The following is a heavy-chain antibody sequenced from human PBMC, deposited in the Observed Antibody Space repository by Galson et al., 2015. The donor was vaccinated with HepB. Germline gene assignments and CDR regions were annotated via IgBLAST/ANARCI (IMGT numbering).Heavy chain of an antibody. J-gene: IGHJ5*02. CDR3: ARGWDP. CDR2: ISYDGRFK. D-gene: IGHD2-15*01. CDR1: GFTFSSYA. Sequence: LRLSCAASGFTFSSYAMHWVRQAPGKGLEWVAFISYDGRFKYYGDSVKGRFTISRDDSENTLYLQMNSLRPEDTAMYHCARGWDPWGQGTLVTVSS. V-gene: IGHV3-30-3*01.